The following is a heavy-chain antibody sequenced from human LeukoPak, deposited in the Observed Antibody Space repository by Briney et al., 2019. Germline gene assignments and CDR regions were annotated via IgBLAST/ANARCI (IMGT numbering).Heavy chain of an antibody. CDR2: IKEDGSED. CDR3: ARDADGYED. D-gene: IGHD5-24*01. J-gene: IGHJ4*02. V-gene: IGHV3-7*01. CDR1: GFTFSNYW. Sequence: PGGSVRLSCAASGFTFSNYWMAWVRQAPGKGLEWVANIKEDGSEDYYADSVKGRFAISKDNAKNSLYLQMNNLRAEDTAMYYCARDADGYEDWGQGTLVIVSS.